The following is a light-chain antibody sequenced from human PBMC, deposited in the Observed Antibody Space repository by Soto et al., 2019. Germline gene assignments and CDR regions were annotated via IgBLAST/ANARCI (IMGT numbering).Light chain of an antibody. CDR3: QQYGSSPRVT. V-gene: IGKV3-20*01. Sequence: EIVLTQSPGTLSLSPGERATLSCRASQSVSSSYLAWYQQKPGQAPRLLFYGASSSATGIPDRFSGSGSGTHFTLTISRLEPEDFAVYYCQQYGSSPRVTFGGGTKVEIK. J-gene: IGKJ4*01. CDR2: GAS. CDR1: QSVSSSY.